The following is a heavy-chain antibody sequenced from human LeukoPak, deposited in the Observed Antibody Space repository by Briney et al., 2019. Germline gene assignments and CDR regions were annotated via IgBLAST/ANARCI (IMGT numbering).Heavy chain of an antibody. D-gene: IGHD5-18*01. CDR1: GYTFTGYY. CDR3: ARVDTANRVDAFDI. CDR2: INPNSGGT. Sequence: ASVKVSCKASGYTFTGYYMHWVRQAPGQGLEWMGWINPNSGGTNSAQKFQGRVTTTRDTSISTAYMELNRLRSDDTAVYYCARVDTANRVDAFDIWGQGTMVTVSS. V-gene: IGHV1-2*02. J-gene: IGHJ3*02.